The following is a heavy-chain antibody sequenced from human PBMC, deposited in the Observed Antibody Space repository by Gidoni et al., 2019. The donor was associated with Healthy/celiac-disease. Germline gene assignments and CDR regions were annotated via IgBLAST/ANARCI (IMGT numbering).Heavy chain of an antibody. V-gene: IGHV3-73*02. CDR3: TRAIQGWLPRDYYYMDV. CDR1: GSPFSGST. Sequence: EVPLVDSGGGLVKPGGSLKLSCAASGSPFSGSTLHWVRQASGKGLEVVGGIRSKAKRYATAYAASVKGRFTISRDDSKNTAYLQMNSLKTEDTAVYYCTRAIQGWLPRDYYYMDVWGKGTTVTVSS. CDR2: IRSKAKRYAT. D-gene: IGHD5-12*01. J-gene: IGHJ6*03.